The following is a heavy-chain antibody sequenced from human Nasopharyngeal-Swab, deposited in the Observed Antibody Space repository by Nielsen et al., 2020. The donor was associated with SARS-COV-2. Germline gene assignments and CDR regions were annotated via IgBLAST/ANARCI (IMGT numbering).Heavy chain of an antibody. J-gene: IGHJ4*02. CDR2: IWYDESNK. D-gene: IGHD7-27*01. CDR3: ARGTGALKLGFDN. CDR1: GFNFGTYG. Sequence: GESLKISCAASGFNFGTYGMHWVRQAPGKGLEWVAVIWYDESNKYYADSVKGRFTISRENSKSILYLQMDSLRVEDSGVYYCARGTGALKLGFDNWGQGTLVIVSS. V-gene: IGHV3-33*01.